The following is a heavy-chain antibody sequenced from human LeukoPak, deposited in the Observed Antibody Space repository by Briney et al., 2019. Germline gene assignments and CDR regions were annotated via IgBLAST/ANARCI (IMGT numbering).Heavy chain of an antibody. CDR2: ISPSGRTM. D-gene: IGHD5-24*01. V-gene: IGHV3-48*03. CDR3: ARGDGYNFFDY. J-gene: IGHJ4*02. CDR1: GFTFSSYE. Sequence: PGGSLRLSCAASGFTFSSYEMNWVRQAPGKGLEWISDISPSGRTMSYADSVKGRFTISRDNSENTLYLQMKSLRAEDTAVYYCARGDGYNFFDYWGQGTLVTVSS.